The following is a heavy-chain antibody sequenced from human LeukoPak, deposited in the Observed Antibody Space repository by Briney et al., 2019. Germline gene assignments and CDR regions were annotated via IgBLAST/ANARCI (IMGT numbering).Heavy chain of an antibody. D-gene: IGHD1-26*01. V-gene: IGHV1-46*01. CDR2: INHSGHDT. CDR1: GYTFTDYY. CDR3: ARAWDQYFDY. J-gene: IGHJ4*02. Sequence: ASVKVSCKASGYTFTDYYLHWVRQAPGQGLEWMGIINHSGHDTNYTQKFQDRVSMTTDTSTSTVYMELSSLRSEDTAIYYCARAWDQYFDYWGQGTLVAVSS.